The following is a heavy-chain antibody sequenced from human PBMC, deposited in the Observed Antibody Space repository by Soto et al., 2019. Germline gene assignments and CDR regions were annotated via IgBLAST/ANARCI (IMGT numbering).Heavy chain of an antibody. D-gene: IGHD2-8*01. J-gene: IGHJ6*02. V-gene: IGHV1-18*01. CDR3: ARGDSTDCSNGVCSFFYNHDMDV. CDR2: VSAYNGKT. Sequence: EASVKVSFKASGFTLTSYGIRWGRQAPGQRLEWMGWVSAYNGKTKYAQKLQGKVTMTTDPTTSTAYMELRSLRSDDTAVYYCARGDSTDCSNGVCSFFYNHDMDVWGQGTTVTVSS. CDR1: GFTLTSYG.